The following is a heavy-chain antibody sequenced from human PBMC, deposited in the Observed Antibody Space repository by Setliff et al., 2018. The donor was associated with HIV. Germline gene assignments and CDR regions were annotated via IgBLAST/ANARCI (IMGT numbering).Heavy chain of an antibody. CDR2: IYPGDSDT. J-gene: IGHJ6*03. CDR1: GYSFTSYW. Sequence: GESLKISCKGSGYSFTSYWIGWARQMPGKGLEWMGIIYPGDSDTRYSPSFQGQVTISADKSISTAYLQWSSLKASDTAMYYCARHRIAKAYYYYMDVWGKGTTVTVSS. V-gene: IGHV5-51*01. CDR3: ARHRIAKAYYYYMDV.